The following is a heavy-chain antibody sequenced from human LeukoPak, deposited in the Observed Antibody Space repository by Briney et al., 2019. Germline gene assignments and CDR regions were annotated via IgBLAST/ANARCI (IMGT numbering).Heavy chain of an antibody. V-gene: IGHV3-30*02. CDR1: GFTFSSFD. J-gene: IGHJ4*02. CDR3: ARRLPDSGSYSPDY. CDR2: IKFDGSQK. Sequence: GGSLRLSCAPSGFTFSSFDMHWVRQPPDKGLEWVAFIKFDGSQKYYADSVRGRFTVSRYNSRNMLYPQLDSLRDDDTAVYFCARRLPDSGSYSPDYWGQGTLVTVSS. D-gene: IGHD3-10*01.